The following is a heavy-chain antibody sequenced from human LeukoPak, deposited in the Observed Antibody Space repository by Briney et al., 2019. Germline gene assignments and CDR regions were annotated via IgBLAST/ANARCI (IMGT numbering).Heavy chain of an antibody. CDR3: QRTEYDILTGPEYYFDY. J-gene: IGHJ4*02. Sequence: GASVKVSCKASGYTFTGYYMHWVRQAPGQRLEWMGWINPKSGGTKYAQKFQGRVTMTRDTSISTAYMELSRLRSDDTVFFFWQRTEYDILTGPEYYFDYWGQGTLVTVSS. CDR2: INPKSGGT. CDR1: GYTFTGYY. V-gene: IGHV1-2*02. D-gene: IGHD3-9*01.